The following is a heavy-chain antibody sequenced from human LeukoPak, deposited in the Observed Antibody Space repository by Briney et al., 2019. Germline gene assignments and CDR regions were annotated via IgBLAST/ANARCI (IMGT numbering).Heavy chain of an antibody. D-gene: IGHD3-22*01. Sequence: GRSLRLSCATSGFTFDDSAMHWVRQAPGKGLEWVAGINWNRRKIGYADSVRGRFTISTDSAKNSLYLQMNSLRPEDTALYYCVKDKTAWLFGGEYYHYGMDVWGQGTTVIVSS. J-gene: IGHJ6*02. V-gene: IGHV3-9*01. CDR3: VKDKTAWLFGGEYYHYGMDV. CDR2: INWNRRKI. CDR1: GFTFDDSA.